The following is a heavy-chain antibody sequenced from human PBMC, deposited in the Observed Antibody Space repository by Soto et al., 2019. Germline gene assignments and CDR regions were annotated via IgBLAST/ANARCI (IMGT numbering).Heavy chain of an antibody. D-gene: IGHD3-10*01. CDR3: AREPKSYYYGSGPDAYFYY. CDR2: IKQDGSEK. J-gene: IGHJ4*02. Sequence: GGSLRLSCAASGFTFSSYWMSWVRQAPGKGLEWVANIKQDGSEKYYVDSVKGRFTISRDNAKNSLFLQMNSLRAADTAVYYCAREPKSYYYGSGPDAYFYYWGQGTLVTVSS. V-gene: IGHV3-7*05. CDR1: GFTFSSYW.